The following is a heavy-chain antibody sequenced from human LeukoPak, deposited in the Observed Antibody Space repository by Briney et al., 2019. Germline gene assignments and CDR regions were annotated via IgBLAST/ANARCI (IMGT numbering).Heavy chain of an antibody. CDR1: NGSISSHY. Sequence: PSETLSLTCTVSNGSISSHYWSWIRQPPGKGLEWIGLIYSSGYTNYNPSLKSRVTISVDTSRNQFSLKLSSATAADTAVCYCARNERRAQKDTYYAYFYYMDVWGKGSTVTVSS. D-gene: IGHD6-25*01. CDR2: IYSSGYT. V-gene: IGHV4-59*11. CDR3: ARNERRAQKDTYYAYFYYMDV. J-gene: IGHJ6*03.